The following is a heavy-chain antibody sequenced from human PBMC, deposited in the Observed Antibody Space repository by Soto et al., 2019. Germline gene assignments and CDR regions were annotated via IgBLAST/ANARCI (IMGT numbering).Heavy chain of an antibody. CDR2: ISGSGGST. V-gene: IGHV3-23*01. CDR3: AKLNCGGDCYGPLDY. J-gene: IGHJ4*02. D-gene: IGHD2-21*02. Sequence: PGGSLRLSCAASGFTFSSYAMSWVRQAPGKGLEWVSAISGSGGSTYYADSVKGRFTISGDNSKNTLYLQMNSLRAEDTAVYYCAKLNCGGDCYGPLDYWGQGTLVTVSS. CDR1: GFTFSSYA.